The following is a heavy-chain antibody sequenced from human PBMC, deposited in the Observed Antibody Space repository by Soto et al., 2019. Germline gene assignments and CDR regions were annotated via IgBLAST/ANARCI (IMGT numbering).Heavy chain of an antibody. CDR3: ARDRYKEYYFDY. J-gene: IGHJ4*02. CDR2: IWHDGSNK. Sequence: QVQLVESGGGEVQPGRSLRLSCAASGFTLSSYGMHWVRQAPGKGLDWVAVIWHDGSNKYYADSVKGRFTISRDNSKNTLYLQMNSLRAEDTAVYYCARDRYKEYYFDYWGQGTLVAVSS. V-gene: IGHV3-30*19. D-gene: IGHD1-1*01. CDR1: GFTLSSYG.